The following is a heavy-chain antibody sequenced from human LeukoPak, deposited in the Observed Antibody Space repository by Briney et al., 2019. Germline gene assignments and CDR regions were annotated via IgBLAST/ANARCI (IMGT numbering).Heavy chain of an antibody. V-gene: IGHV3-43*02. CDR1: GFTFDDYA. J-gene: IGHJ6*02. CDR2: ISGDGGST. D-gene: IGHD6-13*01. Sequence: GGSLRLSCAASGFTFDDYAMHWVRQAPGKGLEWVSLISGDGGSTYYADSVKGRFTISRDNSKNSLYLRMNSLRTEDTALYYCAKDMVTVQQLVNWRVYYYGMDVWGQGTTVTVSS. CDR3: AKDMVTVQQLVNWRVYYYGMDV.